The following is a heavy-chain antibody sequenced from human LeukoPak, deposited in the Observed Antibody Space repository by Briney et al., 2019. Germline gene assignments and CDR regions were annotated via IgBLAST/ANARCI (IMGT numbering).Heavy chain of an antibody. CDR1: GFTFSSYA. Sequence: PGRSLRLSCAASGFTFSSYAMHWVRQAPGKGLEWVAVISYDGSNKYYADSVKGRFTISRDNSKNTLYLQMNSLRAEDTAVYYCARDPGGVRFYSRDYYYYGMDVWGQGTTVTVSS. J-gene: IGHJ6*02. CDR3: ARDPGGVRFYSRDYYYYGMDV. V-gene: IGHV3-30-3*01. CDR2: ISYDGSNK. D-gene: IGHD3-16*01.